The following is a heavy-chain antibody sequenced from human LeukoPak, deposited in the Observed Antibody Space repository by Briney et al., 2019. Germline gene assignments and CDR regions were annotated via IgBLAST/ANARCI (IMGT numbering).Heavy chain of an antibody. D-gene: IGHD6-19*01. J-gene: IGHJ6*03. CDR2: ISGSGGST. CDR3: AKDGVEQWLVRLTKYYYYYMDV. V-gene: IGHV3-23*01. CDR1: GFTFSNYG. Sequence: PGGSLRLSCVASGFTFSNYGMSWVRQAPGKGLEWVSGISGSGGSTYYADSVKGRFTISRDNSKNTLYLQMNSLRAEDTAVYYCAKDGVEQWLVRLTKYYYYYMDVWGKGTTVTVSS.